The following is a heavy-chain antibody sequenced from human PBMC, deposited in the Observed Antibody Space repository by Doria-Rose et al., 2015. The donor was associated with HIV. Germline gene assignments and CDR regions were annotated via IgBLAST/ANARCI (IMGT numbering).Heavy chain of an antibody. V-gene: IGHV2-26*01. D-gene: IGHD6-13*01. CDR2: IFSDDER. CDR3: ARIKSSRWYHKYYFDF. J-gene: IGHJ4*02. Sequence: QITLKESGPVLVKPTETLTLTRTVSGVSLSSPGMGVSWIRQPPGKALEWLANIFSDDERSYNTSLKSRLTISRGTSKSQVVLTMTDVDPVDTATYYCARIKSSRWYHKYYFDFWGQGTLVIVSA. CDR1: GVSLSSPGMG.